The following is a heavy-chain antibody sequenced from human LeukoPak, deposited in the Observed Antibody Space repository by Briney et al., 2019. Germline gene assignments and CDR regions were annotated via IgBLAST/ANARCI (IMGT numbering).Heavy chain of an antibody. Sequence: GASVKVSCKASGYTFTGYYMHWVRQAPGQGLEWMGWINPNSGGTNYAQKFQGRVTMTRDTSISTAYMELSRLRSDDTAVYYCARADGGRKVGAPTNWGQGTLVTVSS. J-gene: IGHJ4*01. D-gene: IGHD1-26*01. CDR2: INPNSGGT. CDR3: ARADGGRKVGAPTN. V-gene: IGHV1-2*02. CDR1: GYTFTGYY.